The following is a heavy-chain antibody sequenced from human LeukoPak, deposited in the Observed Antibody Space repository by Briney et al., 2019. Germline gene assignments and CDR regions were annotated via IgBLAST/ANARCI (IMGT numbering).Heavy chain of an antibody. J-gene: IGHJ6*03. V-gene: IGHV1-2*02. CDR1: GYTFTSYD. D-gene: IGHD4-17*01. CDR3: ARGTTLTTLPYYYYYMDV. Sequence: GASVKVSCKASGYTFTSYDINWVRQATGQGLEWMGWINPNSGGTNYAQKFQGRVTMTRDTSIGTAYMELSRLRSDDTALYYCARGTTLTTLPYYYYYMDVWGEGTTVTVSS. CDR2: INPNSGGT.